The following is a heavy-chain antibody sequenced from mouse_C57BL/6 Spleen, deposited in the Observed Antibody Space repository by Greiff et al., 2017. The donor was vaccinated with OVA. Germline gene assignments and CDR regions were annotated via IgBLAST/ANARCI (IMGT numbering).Heavy chain of an antibody. CDR2: IYPSDSET. J-gene: IGHJ4*01. D-gene: IGHD1-1*01. Sequence: QVQLQQPGAELVRPGSSVKLSCKASGYTFTSYWMDWVKQRPGQGLEWIGNIYPSDSETHYNQKFKDKATLTVDKSSSTAYMQLSSLTSEDSAVYYCARSYYYGSSYESYYAMDYWGQGTSVTVSS. CDR3: ARSYYYGSSYESYYAMDY. CDR1: GYTFTSYW. V-gene: IGHV1-61*01.